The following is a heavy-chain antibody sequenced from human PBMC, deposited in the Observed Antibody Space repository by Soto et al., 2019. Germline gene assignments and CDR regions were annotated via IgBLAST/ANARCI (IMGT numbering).Heavy chain of an antibody. V-gene: IGHV1-69*06. CDR1: GGTFSSYA. CDR3: ARNRGVVVVVAATAPGWFDH. CDR2: IIPSFGTS. D-gene: IGHD2-15*01. J-gene: IGHJ5*02. Sequence: SVKVSCKASGGTFSSYAISWVGQAPGRGLEGMGGIIPSFGTSNYAQKFQARVTITADTSTSTAYMELRSLRSEDTDVYYCARNRGVVVVVAATAPGWFDHWGQGTLVTVSS.